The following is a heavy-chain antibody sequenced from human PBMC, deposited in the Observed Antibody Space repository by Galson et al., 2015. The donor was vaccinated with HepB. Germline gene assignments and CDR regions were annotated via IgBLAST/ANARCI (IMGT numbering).Heavy chain of an antibody. CDR3: ARVTAGYFDL. CDR1: GFTFSSYN. CDR2: ISSSNNYM. J-gene: IGHJ2*01. Sequence: SLRLSCAASGFTFSSYNMNWVRQAPGKGLEWVSSISSSNNYMYYADSVEGRFTISRDNAKNSLYLQMNSLRAEDTAIYYCARVTAGYFDLWGRGTLVTVSS. D-gene: IGHD1-14*01. V-gene: IGHV3-21*01.